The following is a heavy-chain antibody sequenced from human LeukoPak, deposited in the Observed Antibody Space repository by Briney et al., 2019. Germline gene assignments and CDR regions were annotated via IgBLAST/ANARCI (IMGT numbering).Heavy chain of an antibody. J-gene: IGHJ4*02. CDR3: ARDLFPSFYYDSLGPSGY. Sequence: ASVRVSCKASGYTFTNYGITWVRQAPGQGLEWMGWINPHNVNTNYAQKFQGRVTMTTDASTSTAYMEMRSLRSDDTAEYYCARDLFPSFYYDSLGPSGYWGQGALVTVSS. CDR2: INPHNVNT. D-gene: IGHD3-22*01. V-gene: IGHV1-18*04. CDR1: GYTFTNYG.